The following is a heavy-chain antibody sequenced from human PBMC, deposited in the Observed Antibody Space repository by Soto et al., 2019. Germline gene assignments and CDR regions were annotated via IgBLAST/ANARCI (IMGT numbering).Heavy chain of an antibody. V-gene: IGHV4-39*01. CDR1: GDSIISSDFY. CDR3: ARHSLALRKNNWFDP. CDR2: IFYLGSS. D-gene: IGHD3-3*02. Sequence: SETLSLTCTVSGDSIISSDFYWGWVRQPPGKGLEWIGSIFYLGSSYYNPSLKSRVTMSVDTSKNQFSLRLRSVTVADTALYFCARHSLALRKNNWFDPWGQGTLVTVSS. J-gene: IGHJ5*02.